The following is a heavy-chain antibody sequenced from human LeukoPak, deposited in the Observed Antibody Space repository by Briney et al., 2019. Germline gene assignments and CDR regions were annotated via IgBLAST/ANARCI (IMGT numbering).Heavy chain of an antibody. CDR2: IIPIFGTA. V-gene: IGHV1-69*13. CDR1: GGTFSSYA. D-gene: IGHD4-17*01. CDR3: ARDPYYGDYGAYYYGMDV. J-gene: IGHJ6*02. Sequence: ASVKVSCKASGGTFSSYAISWVRQAPGQGLEWMGGIIPIFGTANYAQKFQGRVTITADESTSTAYMELSSLRSEDTAVYYCARDPYYGDYGAYYYGMDVWGQGTTVTVSS.